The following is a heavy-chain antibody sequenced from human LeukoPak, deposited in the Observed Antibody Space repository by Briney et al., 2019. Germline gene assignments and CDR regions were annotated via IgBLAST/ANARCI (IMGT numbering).Heavy chain of an antibody. J-gene: IGHJ3*02. V-gene: IGHV1-46*01. CDR1: GYTFTSYY. CDR3: ASPGIAAAGLYDAFDI. CDR2: INPSGGST. Sequence: GASVKVSCKASGYTFTSYYMHWVRQAPGQGLEWMGIINPSGGSTSYAQKFQGRVTMTRDMSTSTVYMELSSLRSEDTAVYYCASPGIAAAGLYDAFDIWGQGTMVTVSS. D-gene: IGHD6-13*01.